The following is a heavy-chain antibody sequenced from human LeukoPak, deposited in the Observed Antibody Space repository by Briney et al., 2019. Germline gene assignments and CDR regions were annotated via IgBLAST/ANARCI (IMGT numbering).Heavy chain of an antibody. Sequence: SETLSLTCTVSGGSISSYYWSWIRQPPGKGLEWIGYIYYSGSTNYNPSLKSRVTISVDTSKNQFSLKLSSVTAADTAVYYCARVHPPYDFWSGYYDYWGQGTLVAVSS. CDR1: GGSISSYY. CDR2: IYYSGST. J-gene: IGHJ4*02. V-gene: IGHV4-59*01. CDR3: ARVHPPYDFWSGYYDY. D-gene: IGHD3-3*01.